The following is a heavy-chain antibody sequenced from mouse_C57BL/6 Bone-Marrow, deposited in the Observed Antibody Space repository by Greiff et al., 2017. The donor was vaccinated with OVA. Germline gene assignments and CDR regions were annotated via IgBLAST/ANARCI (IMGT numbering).Heavy chain of an antibody. J-gene: IGHJ4*01. Sequence: EVMLVESGGGLVKPGGSLKLSCAASGFTFSDYGMHWVRQAPEKGLEWVAYISSGSSTIYYADTVKGRFTISRDNAKTTLFLQMTSLRSEDTAMYYCAELYDCPLAMDYWGQGTSVTVSS. CDR2: ISSGSSTI. V-gene: IGHV5-17*01. CDR3: AELYDCPLAMDY. D-gene: IGHD2-3*01. CDR1: GFTFSDYG.